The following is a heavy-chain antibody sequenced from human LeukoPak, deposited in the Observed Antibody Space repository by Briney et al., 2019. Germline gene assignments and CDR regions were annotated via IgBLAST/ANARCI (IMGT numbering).Heavy chain of an antibody. D-gene: IGHD1-26*01. Sequence: PGGSLRLSCAASGFTFSSYAMSWVRQAPGKGLEWASAISGSGGSTYYADSVKGRFTISRDNSKNTLYLQMNSLRAEDTAVYYCAKARYSGSNDAWDYWGQGTLVTVSS. CDR1: GFTFSSYA. CDR3: AKARYSGSNDAWDY. V-gene: IGHV3-23*01. J-gene: IGHJ4*02. CDR2: ISGSGGST.